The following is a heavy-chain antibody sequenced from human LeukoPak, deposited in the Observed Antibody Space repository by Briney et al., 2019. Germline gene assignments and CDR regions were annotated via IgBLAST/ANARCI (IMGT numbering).Heavy chain of an antibody. CDR2: IHTSGTT. D-gene: IGHD3-16*01. Sequence: SETLSLTCTVSGDSMTSYYWSFIRQPAGKGLEWIGHIHTSGTTYYNPSLKSRLMMSVDTSKNQFSLRLTSVTAADTAVYYCARGDFYDGGGRNWFDPWGQGTLVIVSS. CDR3: ARGDFYDGGGRNWFDP. J-gene: IGHJ5*02. CDR1: GDSMTSYY. V-gene: IGHV4-4*07.